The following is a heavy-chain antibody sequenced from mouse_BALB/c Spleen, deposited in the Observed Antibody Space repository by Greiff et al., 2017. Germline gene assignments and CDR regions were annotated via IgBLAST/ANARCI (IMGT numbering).Heavy chain of an antibody. V-gene: IGHV3-2*02. CDR3: ARELRLYAMDY. CDR1: GYSITSDYA. D-gene: IGHD1-2*01. Sequence: EVKLVESGPGLVKPSQSLSLTCTVTGYSITSDYAWNWIRQFPGNKLEWMGYISYSGSTSYNPSLKSRISITRDTSKNQFFLQLNSVTTEDTATYYCARELRLYAMDYWGQGTSVTVSS. CDR2: ISYSGST. J-gene: IGHJ4*01.